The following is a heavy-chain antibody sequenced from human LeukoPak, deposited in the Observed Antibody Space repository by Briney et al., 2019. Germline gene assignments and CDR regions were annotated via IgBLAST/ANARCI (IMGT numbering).Heavy chain of an antibody. CDR1: GFTFNYYS. CDR2: ISSLSNYI. V-gene: IGHV3-21*01. J-gene: IGHJ6*04. CDR3: AELGITMIGGV. Sequence: GGSLRLSCAASGFTFNYYSMNWVRQAPGKGLEWVSSISSLSNYIYYADSVKGRFTISRDNAKNSLYLQMNSLRAEDTAVYYCAELGITMIGGVWGKGTTVTISS. D-gene: IGHD3-10*02.